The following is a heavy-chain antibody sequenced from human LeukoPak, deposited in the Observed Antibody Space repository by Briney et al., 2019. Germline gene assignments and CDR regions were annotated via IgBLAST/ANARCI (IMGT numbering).Heavy chain of an antibody. D-gene: IGHD6-6*01. V-gene: IGHV3-23*01. Sequence: PGGSLRLSCAASGFTFSSYGMSWVRQAPGKGLEWVSAISGSGGSTYYADSVKGRFTISRDNSKNTLYLQMNSLRAEDTAIYYCAKALYSSSSEGSDYWGQGTLVTVSS. CDR3: AKALYSSSSEGSDY. J-gene: IGHJ4*02. CDR1: GFTFSSYG. CDR2: ISGSGGST.